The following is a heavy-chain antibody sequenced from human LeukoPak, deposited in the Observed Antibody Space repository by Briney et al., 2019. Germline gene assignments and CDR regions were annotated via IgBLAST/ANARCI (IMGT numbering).Heavy chain of an antibody. CDR3: TPVMVEDRGF. CDR2: IKSNNDGGTT. CDR1: GFIFHKAW. J-gene: IGHJ4*02. Sequence: PGGSLRLSCASSGFIFHKAWMNWVRQAPGKGPEWVGRIKSNNDGGTTDYASPVEGRFIISRDDSKNTIYLQMNRLIIDDTAIYYCTPVMVEDRGFWGQGTLVTVSS. V-gene: IGHV3-15*01. D-gene: IGHD2-21*01.